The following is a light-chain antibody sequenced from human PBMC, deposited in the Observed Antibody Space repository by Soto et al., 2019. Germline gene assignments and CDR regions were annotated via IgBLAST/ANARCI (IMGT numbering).Light chain of an antibody. CDR1: SGSIATNY. CDR2: EDN. CDR3: QSYDSSNVV. V-gene: IGLV6-57*04. Sequence: NFMLTQPHSVSESPGKTVTTSCTRSSGSIATNYVHWYQQRPGSAPTTVIFEDNQRPSGVPDRISGSIDSSSNSASLTISGLKTEDEADYYCQSYDSSNVVFGGGTKLTVL. J-gene: IGLJ2*01.